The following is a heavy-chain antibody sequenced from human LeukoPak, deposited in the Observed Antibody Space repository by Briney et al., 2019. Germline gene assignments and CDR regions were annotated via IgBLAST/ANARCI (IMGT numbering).Heavy chain of an antibody. V-gene: IGHV3-33*01. CDR1: GLTFRNYA. J-gene: IGHJ5*02. D-gene: IGHD3-22*01. CDR2: IWFDGTEK. Sequence: GGSLRLSCAASGLTFRNYAMHWVRQAPGGRLEWVAVIWFDGTEKYYAASVMGRFTISRDSSESTLYLQMNGLRTEDTAVYYCARVNGPNSGYYYTLDLWGQGTPVTVSS. CDR3: ARVNGPNSGYYYTLDL.